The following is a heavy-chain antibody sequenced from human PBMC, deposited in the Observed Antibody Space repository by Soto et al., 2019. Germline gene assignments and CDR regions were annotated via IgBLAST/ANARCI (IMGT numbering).Heavy chain of an antibody. CDR1: GYTFTSFG. D-gene: IGHD1-1*01. V-gene: IGHV1-18*04. Sequence: QVQLVQSGAEVKKPGASVKVSCKASGYTFTSFGISWVRQAPGQGLEWMGWLSAYNGNTKSAQKLRGRVTMTTDTSTSTAYMELRSLRSDDTAVYYCARNPGSGWQQPGNVFDIWGQGTVVTVSS. CDR3: ARNPGSGWQQPGNVFDI. CDR2: LSAYNGNT. J-gene: IGHJ3*02.